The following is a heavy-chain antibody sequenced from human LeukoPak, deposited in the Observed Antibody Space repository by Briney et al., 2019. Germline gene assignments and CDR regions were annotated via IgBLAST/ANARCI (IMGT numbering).Heavy chain of an antibody. D-gene: IGHD3-22*01. Sequence: SVKVSCKASGYTFTNYDVNWARQAPGQGLEWMGRIIPILGAANYAQKFQGRVTITADKSTGTAYMELSSLRSEDTAVYYCARDGGERYYDSSGFYWGFYNYWGQGTLVTVSS. J-gene: IGHJ4*02. V-gene: IGHV1-69*04. CDR1: GYTFTNYD. CDR2: IIPILGAA. CDR3: ARDGGERYYDSSGFYWGFYNY.